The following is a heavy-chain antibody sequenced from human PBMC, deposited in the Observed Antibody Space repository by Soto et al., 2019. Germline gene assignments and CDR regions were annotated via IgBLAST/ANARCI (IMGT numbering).Heavy chain of an antibody. J-gene: IGHJ4*02. CDR1: GFTFSDYA. D-gene: IGHD5-12*01. Sequence: EVQLLESGGNLVQPGGSLRLSCAASGFTFSDYAMSWVRQAPGKGLEWVSAISASGGGTYYADSVKGRFTISRDNSKNTLYLQMSSLRAEDTAVYYCARDRGRWGYSGYDSPAGYWGQGTLVTVSS. CDR2: ISASGGGT. CDR3: ARDRGRWGYSGYDSPAGY. V-gene: IGHV3-23*01.